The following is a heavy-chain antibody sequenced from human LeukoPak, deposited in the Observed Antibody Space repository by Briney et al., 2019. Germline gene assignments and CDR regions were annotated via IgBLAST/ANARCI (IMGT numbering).Heavy chain of an antibody. D-gene: IGHD6-19*01. CDR1: GFTVSSNY. CDR3: TKLKGWYGEGFFDY. V-gene: IGHV3-53*01. J-gene: IGHJ4*02. CDR2: LYSGGAT. Sequence: GGSLRLSCAASGFTVSSNYMSWVRHPAGKGLEWVSALYSGGATFYADSVKGRFTISRDTSKNTLYLQMNDLRADDTAVYYCTKLKGWYGEGFFDYWGQGTLVTVSS.